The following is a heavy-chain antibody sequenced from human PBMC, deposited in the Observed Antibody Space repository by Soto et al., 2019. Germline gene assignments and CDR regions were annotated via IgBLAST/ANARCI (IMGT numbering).Heavy chain of an antibody. CDR2: ISYDGSNK. Sequence: LRLSCAASGFTFSSYGMHWVRQAPGKGLEWVAVISYDGSNKYYADSVKGRFTISRDNSKNTLYLQMNSLRAEDTAVYYCAKDMVAVAGTWVGYYYYGMDVWGQGTTVTVSS. V-gene: IGHV3-30*18. J-gene: IGHJ6*02. D-gene: IGHD6-19*01. CDR1: GFTFSSYG. CDR3: AKDMVAVAGTWVGYYYYGMDV.